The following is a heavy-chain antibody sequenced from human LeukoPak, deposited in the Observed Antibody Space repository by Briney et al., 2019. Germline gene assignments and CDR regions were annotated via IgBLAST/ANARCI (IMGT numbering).Heavy chain of an antibody. CDR1: GFTFSSYA. D-gene: IGHD7-27*01. Sequence: GGSLRLSCAASGFTFSSYAMSWVRQAPGKGLEWVSSISSSSSYIFYADSVKGRFTISRDNAKNSLYLQMNSLRVEDTALYYCASGDPDCWGQGTLVTVSS. CDR3: ASGDPDC. V-gene: IGHV3-21*01. J-gene: IGHJ4*02. CDR2: ISSSSSYI.